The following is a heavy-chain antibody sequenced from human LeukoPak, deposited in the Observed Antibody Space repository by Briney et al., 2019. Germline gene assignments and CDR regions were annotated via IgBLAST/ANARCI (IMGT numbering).Heavy chain of an antibody. CDR1: GFTFSSYW. V-gene: IGHV3-7*03. J-gene: IGHJ6*04. CDR3: AKDMLEWLRGPLDV. D-gene: IGHD3-3*01. CDR2: IKQDGSEK. Sequence: GGSLRLSCAASGFTFSSYWMSWVRQAPGKGLEWVANIKQDGSEKYYVDSVKGRFTISRDNAKNTLYLQMNSLRAEDTAVYYCAKDMLEWLRGPLDVWGKGTTVTVSS.